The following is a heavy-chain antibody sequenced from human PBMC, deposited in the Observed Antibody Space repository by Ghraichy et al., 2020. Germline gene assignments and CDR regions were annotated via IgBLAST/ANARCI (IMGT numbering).Heavy chain of an antibody. CDR2: ISAYNGNT. CDR1: GYTFTSYG. CDR3: ARAVTMIVVVNHFDY. V-gene: IGHV1-18*01. D-gene: IGHD3-22*01. Sequence: ASVKVSCKASGYTFTSYGISWVRQAPGQGLEWMGWISAYNGNTNYAQKLQGRVTMTTDTSTSTAYMELRSLRSDDTAVYYCARAVTMIVVVNHFDYWGQGTLVTVSS. J-gene: IGHJ4*02.